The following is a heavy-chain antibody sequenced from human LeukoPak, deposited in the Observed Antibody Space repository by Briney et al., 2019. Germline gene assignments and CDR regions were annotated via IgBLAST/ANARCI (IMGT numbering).Heavy chain of an antibody. J-gene: IGHJ4*02. CDR1: GFTFRSYW. CDR3: AKGGPPYGDYVYFDY. D-gene: IGHD4-17*01. CDR2: ISGSGGST. Sequence: GGSLRLSCVGSGFTFRSYWMSWVRQAPGKGLEWVSGISGSGGSTYYADSVKGRFTISRDNSKSTLYLQMNSLRAEDTALYYCAKGGPPYGDYVYFDYWGQGTLVTVSS. V-gene: IGHV3-23*01.